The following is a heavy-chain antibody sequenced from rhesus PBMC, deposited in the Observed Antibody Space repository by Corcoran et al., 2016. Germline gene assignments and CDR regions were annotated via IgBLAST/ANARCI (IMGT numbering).Heavy chain of an antibody. CDR2: INTGGGST. D-gene: IGHD3-9*01. CDR3: ATGTRNAFDF. CDR1: GFTFGSYG. V-gene: IGHV3-8*01. Sequence: EVQLVESGGGLVQPGGSLRLSCAASGFTFGSYGMHWARQAPGKGLEWVSAINTGGGSTWYTDSVKGRFTIARENAKNTLYLQMDSLRAEDTAVYYCATGTRNAFDFWGQGFRVTVSS. J-gene: IGHJ3*01.